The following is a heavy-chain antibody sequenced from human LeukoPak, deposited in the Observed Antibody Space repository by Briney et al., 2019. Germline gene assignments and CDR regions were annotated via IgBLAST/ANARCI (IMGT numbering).Heavy chain of an antibody. CDR1: GFTFSDYY. J-gene: IGHJ5*02. Sequence: GGSLRLSCAASGFTFSDYYMTWIRQAPGKGLERVAYITNSGSILYYADSVKGRFTISGDNAKNSLFLQMNSLRAEDTAVYYCARDGSRSWSLNTWFDPWGQGTQVTVSS. V-gene: IGHV3-11*04. CDR3: ARDGSRSWSLNTWFDP. CDR2: ITNSGSIL. D-gene: IGHD6-13*01.